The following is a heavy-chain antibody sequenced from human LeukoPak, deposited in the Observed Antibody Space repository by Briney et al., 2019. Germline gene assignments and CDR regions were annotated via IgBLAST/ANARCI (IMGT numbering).Heavy chain of an antibody. J-gene: IGHJ4*02. CDR3: AKDLIVVVVAATPGDY. D-gene: IGHD2-15*01. V-gene: IGHV3-23*01. CDR2: ISGSGGST. Sequence: GGSLRLSCAASGFTFSSYAMSWVRQAPGKGLEWVSAISGSGGSTYYADSVKGRFTISRDNSKNTLYLQMNSLRAEDTAVYYCAKDLIVVVVAATPGDYWGRGTLVTVSS. CDR1: GFTFSSYA.